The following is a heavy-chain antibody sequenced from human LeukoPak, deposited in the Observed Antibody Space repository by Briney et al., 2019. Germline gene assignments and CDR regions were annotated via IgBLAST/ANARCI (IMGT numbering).Heavy chain of an antibody. CDR3: ARDPGAAGAFDI. CDR2: ISSSSSYI. V-gene: IGHV3-21*01. J-gene: IGHJ3*02. D-gene: IGHD6-13*01. CDR1: GFTFSSYE. Sequence: PGGSLRLSCAASGFTFSSYEMNWVRQAPGKGLEWVSSISSSSSYIYYADSVKGRFTISRDNAKNSLYLQMNSLRAEDTAVYYCARDPGAAGAFDIWGQGTMVTVSS.